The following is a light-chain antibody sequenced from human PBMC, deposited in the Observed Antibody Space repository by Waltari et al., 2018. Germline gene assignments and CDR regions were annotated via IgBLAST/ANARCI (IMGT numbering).Light chain of an antibody. CDR3: CSYTSSNTYV. J-gene: IGLJ1*01. V-gene: IGLV2-14*01. CDR1: SSDVGTYNF. Sequence: QSALTQPASVSGSPGQSITISCTGTSSDVGTYNFVSWYQHPPGKATKLMISGVSKRPSGVSNRFSGSKSDNTASLTISGLQAEDEADYFCCSYTSSNTYVFGTGTRVTVL. CDR2: GVS.